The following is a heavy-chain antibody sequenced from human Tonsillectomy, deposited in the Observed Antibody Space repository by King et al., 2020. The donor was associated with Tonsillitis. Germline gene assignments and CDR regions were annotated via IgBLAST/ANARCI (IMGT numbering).Heavy chain of an antibody. D-gene: IGHD6-19*01. CDR3: ARAAGLYSRGWYYFYY. CDR2: ISYDGSNK. CDR1: GFTFSTYA. Sequence: VQLVESGGGVVQPGRSLRLSCAASGFTFSTYAMYWVRQAPGKGLEWVAFISYDGSNKYYADSVKGRFTISRDNSKNTLYLQMNSLGAEDTAVFYCARAAGLYSRGWYYFYYWGQGTLVTVSS. J-gene: IGHJ4*02. V-gene: IGHV3-30*04.